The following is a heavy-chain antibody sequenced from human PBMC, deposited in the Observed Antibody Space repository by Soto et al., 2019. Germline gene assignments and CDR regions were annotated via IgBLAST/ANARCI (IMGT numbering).Heavy chain of an antibody. V-gene: IGHV3-53*01. CDR3: ARDAIGLDV. CDR1: GFAVSATY. CDR2: LTANGNT. J-gene: IGHJ6*02. Sequence: PGGSLRLSGVVSGFAVSATYMSWVRQAPGQGLEWVSVLTANGNTIYADAVKGRFTVSRDISKNTVYLQLNSVTVEDTGLYYCARDAIGLDVCGQGTTVTGSS.